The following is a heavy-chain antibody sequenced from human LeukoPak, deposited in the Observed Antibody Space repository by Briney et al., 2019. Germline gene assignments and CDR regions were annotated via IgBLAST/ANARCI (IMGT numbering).Heavy chain of an antibody. CDR1: GFTFSSYA. CDR3: AKSTYSISSNYDGALDY. V-gene: IGHV3-23*01. D-gene: IGHD6-6*01. J-gene: IGHJ4*02. Sequence: GGSLRLSCAASGFTFSSYAMSWVRQAPGKGLEWVSAISGSGSSPYYADPGKGRFTISRDNSKNTPYLQMTSLRAEDTAIYYCAKSTYSISSNYDGALDYWGQGTLVTVSS. CDR2: ISGSGSSP.